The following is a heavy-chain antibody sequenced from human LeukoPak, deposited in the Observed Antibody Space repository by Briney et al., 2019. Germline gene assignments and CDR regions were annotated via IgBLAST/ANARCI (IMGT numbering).Heavy chain of an antibody. CDR3: AKDEVLLEA. V-gene: IGHV3-30*02. CDR1: VFTFCSYG. CDR2: IRYDGINK. D-gene: IGHD3-3*01. J-gene: IGHJ4*02. Sequence: GGSLSLSCAASVFTFCSYGMHGVRQARGQGLGWVVFIRYDGINKYCAASVKGRFTISRDSSKTTLYLQMNSLRAEDTAVYYCAKDEVLLEAGGQGSLVTV.